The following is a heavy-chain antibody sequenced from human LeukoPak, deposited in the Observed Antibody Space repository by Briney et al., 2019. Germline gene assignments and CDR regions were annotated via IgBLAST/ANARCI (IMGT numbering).Heavy chain of an antibody. V-gene: IGHV1-69*13. D-gene: IGHD5-18*01. J-gene: IGHJ6*03. Sequence: ASVKVSCKASGGTFSSYAISWVRQAPGQGLEWMGGIIPIFGTANYAQKFQGRVTITADESTSTAYMELSSLRSEDTAVYYCASSGYSYGYDPPYYYYMDVWGKGTTVTVSS. CDR3: ASSGYSYGYDPPYYYYMDV. CDR1: GGTFSSYA. CDR2: IIPIFGTA.